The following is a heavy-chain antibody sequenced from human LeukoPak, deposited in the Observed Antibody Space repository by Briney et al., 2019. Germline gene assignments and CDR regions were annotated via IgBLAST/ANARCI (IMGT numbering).Heavy chain of an antibody. D-gene: IGHD3-22*01. CDR3: ARDRYYYDSSLYNWFDP. V-gene: IGHV4-61*01. J-gene: IGHJ5*02. CDR2: IYYSGST. Sequence: RSSETLSLTCTVSGGSISSSSYYWGWVRQAPGKGLEWIGYIYYSGSTNYNPSLKSRVTISVDTSKNQFSLKLSSVTAADTAVYYCARDRYYYDSSLYNWFDPWGQGTLVTVSS. CDR1: GGSISSSSYY.